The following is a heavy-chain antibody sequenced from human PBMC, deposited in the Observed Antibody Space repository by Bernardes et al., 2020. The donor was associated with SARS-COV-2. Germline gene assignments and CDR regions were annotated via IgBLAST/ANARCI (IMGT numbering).Heavy chain of an antibody. CDR1: GYSFTNYW. V-gene: IGHV5-51*01. D-gene: IGHD1-7*01. Sequence: GESLKISCQGSGYSFTNYWIAWVRQMPGKGLEWMGVIYPRDSDTTYSPSFQGQVTISADKSISTAYLQWSSLRASVTAIYYCARRAGGTIVDSWGQGTLVTVSS. J-gene: IGHJ4*02. CDR3: ARRAGGTIVDS. CDR2: IYPRDSDT.